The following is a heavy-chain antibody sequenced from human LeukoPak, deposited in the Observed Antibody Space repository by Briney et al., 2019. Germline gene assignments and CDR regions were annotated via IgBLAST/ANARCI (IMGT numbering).Heavy chain of an antibody. V-gene: IGHV4-34*01. J-gene: IGHJ5*02. Sequence: SETLSLTCAVYGGSFSGYYWSWLRQPPGKGLEWIGEINHSGSTNYNPSLKSRVTISVDTSKNQFSLKLSSVTAADTAVYYCARGRGYCSSTSCYSNWFDPWGQGTLVTVSS. CDR2: INHSGST. D-gene: IGHD2-2*01. CDR3: ARGRGYCSSTSCYSNWFDP. CDR1: GGSFSGYY.